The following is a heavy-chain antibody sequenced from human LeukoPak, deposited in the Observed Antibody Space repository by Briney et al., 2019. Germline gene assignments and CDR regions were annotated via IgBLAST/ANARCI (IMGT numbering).Heavy chain of an antibody. D-gene: IGHD3-9*01. J-gene: IGHJ4*02. Sequence: ASVKVSCKASGYTFTDYFVHWVRQAPGQGLEWMGGFDPEDGETIYAQKFQGRVTMTEDTSTDTAYMELSSLRSEDTAVYYCATEVNFDSFILGYWGQGTLVTVSS. CDR3: ATEVNFDSFILGY. CDR1: GYTFTDYF. CDR2: FDPEDGET. V-gene: IGHV1-24*01.